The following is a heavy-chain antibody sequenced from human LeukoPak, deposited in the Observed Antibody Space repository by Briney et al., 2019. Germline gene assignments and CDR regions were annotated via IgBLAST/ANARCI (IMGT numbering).Heavy chain of an antibody. V-gene: IGHV1-69*13. Sequence: ASVRVSCKASGGTFSSYAISWVRQAPGQGLEWMGGIIPIFGTANYAQKFQGRVTITADESTSTAYMELSSLRSEDTAVYYCARDTESIFDYWGQGTLVTSPQ. CDR1: GGTFSSYA. CDR3: ARDTESIFDY. J-gene: IGHJ4*02. CDR2: IIPIFGTA. D-gene: IGHD1-14*01.